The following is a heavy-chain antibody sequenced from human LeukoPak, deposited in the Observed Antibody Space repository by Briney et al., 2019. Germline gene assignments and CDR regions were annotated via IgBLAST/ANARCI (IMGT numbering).Heavy chain of an antibody. CDR2: ISSSGSTI. CDR1: GYTFSSYE. J-gene: IGHJ6*04. V-gene: IGHV3-48*03. CDR3: AELGITMIGGV. Sequence: GGSVRVSCEASGYTFSSYEMNWVRQAPGKGLEWVSYISSSGSTIYYADSVKGRFTISRDNAKNSLHLQMNSLRAEDTAVYYCAELGITMIGGVWGKGTTVTISS. D-gene: IGHD3-10*02.